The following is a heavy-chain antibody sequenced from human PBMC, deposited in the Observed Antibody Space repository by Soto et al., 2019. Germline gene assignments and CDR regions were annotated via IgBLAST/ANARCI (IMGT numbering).Heavy chain of an antibody. CDR1: GFTVSSNY. CDR3: ARDLYSSSSLNYYYYYMDF. D-gene: IGHD6-6*01. J-gene: IGHJ6*03. V-gene: IGHV3-66*01. Sequence: GGSLRLSCAASGFTVSSNYMSWVRQAPGKGLEWVSVIYSGGSTYYADSVKGRFTISRDNSKNTLYLQMNSLRAEDTAVYYCARDLYSSSSLNYYYYYMDFWGKGTTVTVSS. CDR2: IYSGGST.